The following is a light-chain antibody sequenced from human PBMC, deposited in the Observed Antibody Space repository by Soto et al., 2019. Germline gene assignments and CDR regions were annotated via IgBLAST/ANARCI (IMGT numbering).Light chain of an antibody. J-gene: IGKJ1*01. V-gene: IGKV3-20*01. CDR2: GVS. Sequence: EIELTQSPGTLALSLGDEATLSCRASQTVNRNYLAWYHQKPGQPPRLLIYGVSNRATGVPDRFSGGGSGTEFTLSIVRLEPDDFGTYYCQQYIDSPRTFGQGTRVEV. CDR3: QQYIDSPRT. CDR1: QTVNRNY.